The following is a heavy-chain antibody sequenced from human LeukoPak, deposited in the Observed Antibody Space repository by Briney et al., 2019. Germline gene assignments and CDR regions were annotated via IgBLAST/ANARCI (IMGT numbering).Heavy chain of an antibody. CDR2: INSDGSST. CDR1: GFTLSTYW. J-gene: IGHJ3*02. CDR3: ARGLRTTGAFDM. D-gene: IGHD4-17*01. Sequence: GGSLRLSCAASGFTLSTYWMHWVRQAPGKGLVWFSRINSDGSSTRYADSVKGRLTISRDNAKNTLYLQMNSLRAEDTAVYYCARGLRTTGAFDMWGQGTMVTVSS. V-gene: IGHV3-74*01.